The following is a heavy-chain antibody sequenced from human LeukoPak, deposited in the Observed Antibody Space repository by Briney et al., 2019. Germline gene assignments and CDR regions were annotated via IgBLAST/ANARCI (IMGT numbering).Heavy chain of an antibody. V-gene: IGHV1-45*02. D-gene: IGHD4-23*01. CDR3: ASDTVVNQGMGAFDI. J-gene: IGHJ3*02. Sequence: ASVKVSCKASGYTFTYRYLHWVRQAPGQALEWMGWITPFNGNTNYAQKFQDRVTITRDRSMSTAYMELSSLRSEDTAMYYCASDTVVNQGMGAFDIWGQGTMVTVSS. CDR1: GYTFTYRY. CDR2: ITPFNGNT.